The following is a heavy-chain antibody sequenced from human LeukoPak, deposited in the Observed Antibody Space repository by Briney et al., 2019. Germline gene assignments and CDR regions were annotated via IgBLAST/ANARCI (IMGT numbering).Heavy chain of an antibody. J-gene: IGHJ3*02. V-gene: IGHV3-21*01. CDR2: ISSCSSYI. CDR1: GFTFSSYS. CDR3: ARATGGKMEGAFDI. Sequence: GGSLRLSCAASGFTFSSYSMNWVRQAPGKGLEWVSSISSCSSYIYYADSVKGRFTISRDNAKNSLYLQMNSLRAEDTAVYYCARATGGKMEGAFDIWGQGTMVTVSS. D-gene: IGHD2-15*01.